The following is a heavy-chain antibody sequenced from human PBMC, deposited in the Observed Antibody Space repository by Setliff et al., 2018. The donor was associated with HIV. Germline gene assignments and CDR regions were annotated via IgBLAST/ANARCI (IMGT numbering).Heavy chain of an antibody. Sequence: ASVKVSCKTSGYTFTDYYLHWVRQAPGQGLEWMGWIKPNSGGTNYAPRFHGRVTMTRDTSISTAYMEVISLRSDDTAVYYCAKGTNFPYSSSSDYWGQGTLVTVSS. D-gene: IGHD6-6*01. CDR3: AKGTNFPYSSSSDY. J-gene: IGHJ4*02. V-gene: IGHV1-2*02. CDR2: IKPNSGGT. CDR1: GYTFTDYY.